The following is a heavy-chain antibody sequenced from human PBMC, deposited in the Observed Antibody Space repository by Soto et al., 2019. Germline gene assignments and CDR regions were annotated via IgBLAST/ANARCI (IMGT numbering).Heavy chain of an antibody. CDR1: GFTFSSYG. Sequence: PWWSLRLSCAASGFTFSSYGMHWVRQAPGKGLEWVAVISYDGSNKYYADSVKGRFTISRDNSKNTLYLQMNSLRAEDTAVYYCAKDLVPLSHYYGMDVWGQGTTVTVSS. J-gene: IGHJ6*02. D-gene: IGHD3-10*01. CDR2: ISYDGSNK. CDR3: AKDLVPLSHYYGMDV. V-gene: IGHV3-30*18.